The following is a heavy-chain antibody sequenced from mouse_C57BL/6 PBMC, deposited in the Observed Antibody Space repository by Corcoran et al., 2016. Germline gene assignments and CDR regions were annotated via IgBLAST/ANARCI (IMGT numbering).Heavy chain of an antibody. J-gene: IGHJ1*03. Sequence: QVTLKESGPVLVKPTETLTLTCTVSGFSLSNARMGVSWIRQPPGKALEWLAHIFSNDEKSYSTSLKSRLTISKDTSKSQVVLTMTNMDPVDTATYYCERAYYGSGWYYYYYMDVWGKGTTVTVSS. V-gene: IGHV8-12*01. CDR3: ERAYYGSGWYYYYYMDV. CDR1: GFSLSNARMG. D-gene: IGHD1-1*02. CDR2: IFSNDEK.